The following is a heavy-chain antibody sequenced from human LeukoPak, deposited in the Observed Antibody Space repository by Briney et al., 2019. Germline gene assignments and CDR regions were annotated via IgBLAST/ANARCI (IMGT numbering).Heavy chain of an antibody. CDR1: GGSISSYY. CDR2: IYYSGST. D-gene: IGHD2/OR15-2a*01. V-gene: IGHV4-59*12. Sequence: SETLSLTCTVSGGSISSYYWSWIRQPPGKGLEWIGYIYYSGSTNYNPSLKSRVTISVDTSKNQFSLKLSSVTAADTAVYYCARLERIYYYYGMDVWGQGTTVTVSS. J-gene: IGHJ6*02. CDR3: ARLERIYYYYGMDV.